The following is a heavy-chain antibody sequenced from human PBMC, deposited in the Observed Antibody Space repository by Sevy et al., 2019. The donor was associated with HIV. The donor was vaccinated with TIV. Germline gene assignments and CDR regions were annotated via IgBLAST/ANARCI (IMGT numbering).Heavy chain of an antibody. J-gene: IGHJ6*02. D-gene: IGHD4-17*01. CDR2: ISAYNGNT. Sequence: ASVKVSCEASGYTFTSYGISWVRQAPGQGLEWMGWISAYNGNTNYAQKFQGRVTMTTDTSTGTAYMELRSLRSDDTAVYYCAREGYGGNSGTTYYYYGMDVWGQGTTVTVSS. CDR3: AREGYGGNSGTTYYYYGMDV. V-gene: IGHV1-18*04. CDR1: GYTFTSYG.